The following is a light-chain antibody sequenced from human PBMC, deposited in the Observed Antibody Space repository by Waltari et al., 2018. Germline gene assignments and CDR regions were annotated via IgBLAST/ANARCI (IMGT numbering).Light chain of an antibody. V-gene: IGLV3-21*04. CDR2: YDK. CDR3: QVWDNYVDVVV. CDR1: NIGTKS. J-gene: IGLJ3*02. Sequence: SYVLTQAPSVSVAPGKTARITCGGHNIGTKSLHWYQQRPGQAPVLVMYYDKDRPSGIPERFSGANSGNTATLTIRRVEVGDEADYYCQVWDNYVDVVVFGGGTKLTVL.